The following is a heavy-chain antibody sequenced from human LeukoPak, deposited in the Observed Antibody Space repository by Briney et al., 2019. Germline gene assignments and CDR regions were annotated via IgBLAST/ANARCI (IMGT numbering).Heavy chain of an antibody. CDR2: IYYSGST. J-gene: IGHJ4*02. V-gene: IGHV4-39*01. Sequence: SETLSLTCTVSGGSISSSSYYWGWIRQPPGKGLEWIGSIYYSGSTYYSPSLKSRVTISVDTSKNQFSLKLSSVTAADTAVYYCARRRAPPRKTKSHYFDYWGQGTLVTVSS. D-gene: IGHD1/OR15-1a*01. CDR3: ARRRAPPRKTKSHYFDY. CDR1: GGSISSSSYY.